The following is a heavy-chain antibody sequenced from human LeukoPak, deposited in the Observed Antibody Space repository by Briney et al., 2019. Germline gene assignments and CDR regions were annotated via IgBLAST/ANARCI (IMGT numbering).Heavy chain of an antibody. CDR3: ARGLGNNHYSGDY. CDR2: VDPEDGET. D-gene: IGHD2-15*01. V-gene: IGHV1-69-2*01. J-gene: IGHJ4*02. Sequence: ASVKISCKASGYTFTDYYMHWVQQAPGKGLEWMGRVDPEDGETIYAEKFQGRVTITADTSTDTAYMELSRLRSDDTAVYYCARGLGNNHYSGDYWGQGTLVTVSS. CDR1: GYTFTDYY.